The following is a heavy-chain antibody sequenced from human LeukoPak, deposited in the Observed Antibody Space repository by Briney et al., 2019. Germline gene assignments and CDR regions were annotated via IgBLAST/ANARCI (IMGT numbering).Heavy chain of an antibody. CDR3: AIQSSSWHRFDY. Sequence: GRSLRLSCAASGFTFSGSGMHWVRQAPGKGLEWVAFIRYDGSNKYYADSVKGRFTISRDNSKNTLYLQMNSLRAEDTAVYYCAIQSSSWHRFDYWGQGTLVTVSS. CDR1: GFTFSGSG. CDR2: IRYDGSNK. D-gene: IGHD6-6*01. J-gene: IGHJ4*02. V-gene: IGHV3-30*02.